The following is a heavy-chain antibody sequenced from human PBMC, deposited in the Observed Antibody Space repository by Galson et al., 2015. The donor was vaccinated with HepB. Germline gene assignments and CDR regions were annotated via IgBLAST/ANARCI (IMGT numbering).Heavy chain of an antibody. V-gene: IGHV4-39*07. CDR3: VRAVGPLLYYTDV. CDR1: GGSITNAGYY. D-gene: IGHD2/OR15-2a*01. Sequence: SETLSLTCTVSGGSITNAGYYWGWIRQPPGKGLEWIASMSYSGSTHYSPSLKSRVTISLDTSKNQFSLKLNSVTAADTAVYYCVRAVGPLLYYTDVWGKGTTVTVSS. CDR2: MSYSGST. J-gene: IGHJ6*03.